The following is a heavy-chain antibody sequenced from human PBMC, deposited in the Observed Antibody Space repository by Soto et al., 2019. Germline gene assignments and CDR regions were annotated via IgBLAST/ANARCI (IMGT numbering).Heavy chain of an antibody. Sequence: AASVKVSCKASGGTFSSYAISWVRQAPGQGLEWMGGIIPIFGTANYAQKFQGRVTITADESTSTAYMELSSLRSEDTAVYYCARGGKGCSSTSCPLHYYYYYGMDVWGQGTTVTVSS. V-gene: IGHV1-69*13. D-gene: IGHD2-2*01. CDR1: GGTFSSYA. CDR3: ARGGKGCSSTSCPLHYYYYYGMDV. CDR2: IIPIFGTA. J-gene: IGHJ6*02.